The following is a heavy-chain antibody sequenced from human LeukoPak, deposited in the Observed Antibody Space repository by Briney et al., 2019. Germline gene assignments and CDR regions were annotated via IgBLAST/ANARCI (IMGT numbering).Heavy chain of an antibody. CDR1: GFTFSGSA. D-gene: IGHD2-15*01. Sequence: QTGGFLRLSCAASGFTFSGSAMHWVRQASEKGLEWVGRIRSKANSYATAYAASVKGRFTISRDDSKNTAYLQMNSLKTEDTAVYYCTREEPLVVVAANSWFDPWGQGTLVTVSS. J-gene: IGHJ5*02. CDR3: TREEPLVVVAANSWFDP. CDR2: IRSKANSYAT. V-gene: IGHV3-73*01.